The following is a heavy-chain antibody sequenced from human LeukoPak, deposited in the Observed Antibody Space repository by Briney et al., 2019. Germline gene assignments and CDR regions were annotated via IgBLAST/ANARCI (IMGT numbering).Heavy chain of an antibody. J-gene: IGHJ4*02. CDR2: ISYDGSHK. CDR1: GFTFSSYG. D-gene: IGHD2-15*01. CDR3: ARAHIAIVVAVPDY. Sequence: GRSLRLSCAASGFTFSSYGMHWVRQAPGKGLEWVAVISYDGSHKYYADSVKGRFTISRDNSRNTLYLQMNSLRAEDTSVYYCARAHIAIVVAVPDYWGQGTLVTVSS. V-gene: IGHV3-30*03.